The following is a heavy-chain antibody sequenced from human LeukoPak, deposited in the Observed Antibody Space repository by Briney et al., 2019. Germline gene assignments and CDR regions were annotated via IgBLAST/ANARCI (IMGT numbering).Heavy chain of an antibody. J-gene: IGHJ4*02. V-gene: IGHV3-23*01. D-gene: IGHD1-26*01. CDR3: AKECSGSYYSFDY. Sequence: GGSLRLPCAAPGFTFSNYAMSWVRQAPGKGLEWVSVIGGSGGTTYYADSLKGRFTISRDNSKNTLYLQMSSLRAEDTAVYYCAKECSGSYYSFDYWGQGTLVTVSS. CDR2: IGGSGGTT. CDR1: GFTFSNYA.